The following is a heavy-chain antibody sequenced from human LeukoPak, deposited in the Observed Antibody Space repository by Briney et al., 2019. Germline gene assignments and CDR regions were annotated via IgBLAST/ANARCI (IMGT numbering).Heavy chain of an antibody. J-gene: IGHJ4*02. V-gene: IGHV3-33*01. CDR1: GFTFSSYG. CDR2: IWSDGNTK. CDR3: ARDPVVDASMITAFDY. Sequence: PGGSLRLSCAASGFTFSSYGMHWFRQAPGKGLEWVAVIWSDGNTKYYADSVKGRFTLSRDNSKNTLHLQMNSLRAEDTAVYYCARDPVVDASMITAFDYWGLGTLVTVSS. D-gene: IGHD5-18*01.